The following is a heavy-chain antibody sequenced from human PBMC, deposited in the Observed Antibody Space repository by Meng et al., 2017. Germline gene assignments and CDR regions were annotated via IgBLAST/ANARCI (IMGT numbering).Heavy chain of an antibody. CDR2: ISYDGSDE. J-gene: IGHJ4*02. V-gene: IGHV3-30*01. Sequence: GESLKISCAASGFTFSSYAMHWVRQAPGKGLERVAVISYDGSDEYYADYVKGRFTISRDNSKNTLFLQMNSLRAEDTAVYYCARENFHGSGNYYQNFDYWGQGTLVTVSS. CDR1: GFTFSSYA. CDR3: ARENFHGSGNYYQNFDY. D-gene: IGHD3-10*01.